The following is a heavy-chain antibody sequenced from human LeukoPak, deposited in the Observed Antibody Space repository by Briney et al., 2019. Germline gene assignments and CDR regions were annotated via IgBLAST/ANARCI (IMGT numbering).Heavy chain of an antibody. Sequence: ASVKVSCKASGYNFTGYYFHWVRQAPGQGLEWMGWINPNTAGTNYAQKFLGGVTLTWDTSISTAYMELTRLTSDDTAVYYCATSAGDYRAGHYYYMGVWGKGTSVTVSS. CDR3: ATSAGDYRAGHYYYMGV. D-gene: IGHD4-11*01. J-gene: IGHJ6*03. V-gene: IGHV1-2*02. CDR2: INPNTAGT. CDR1: GYNFTGYY.